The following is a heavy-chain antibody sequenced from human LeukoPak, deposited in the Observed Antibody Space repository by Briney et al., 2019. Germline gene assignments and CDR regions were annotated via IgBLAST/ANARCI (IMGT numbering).Heavy chain of an antibody. J-gene: IGHJ6*02. V-gene: IGHV4-61*02. CDR1: GGSISSGHNY. CDR2: IYTSGST. Sequence: SQTLSLTCTVSGGSISSGHNYWSWIRQPAGKGLEWIGRIYTSGSTDYNPSLKSRVTISVDASKNQFSLKLSSVTAADTAVYYCARDEGYHYYAMDVRGQGTTVTVSS. CDR3: ARDEGYHYYAMDV.